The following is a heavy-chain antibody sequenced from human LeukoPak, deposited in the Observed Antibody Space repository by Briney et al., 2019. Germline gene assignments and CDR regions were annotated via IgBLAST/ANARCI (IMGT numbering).Heavy chain of an antibody. CDR2: ISSSSSYI. CDR1: GFTFSSYS. J-gene: IGHJ6*02. CDR3: ASNWNDPDYYYGMDV. V-gene: IGHV3-21*01. D-gene: IGHD1-20*01. Sequence: PGGSLRLSCAASGFTFSSYSMNWVRQAPGKGLEWVSSISSSSSYIYYADSVKGRFTISRDNAKNSLYLQMNSLRAEDTAVYYCASNWNDPDYYYGMDVWGQGTTVTVSS.